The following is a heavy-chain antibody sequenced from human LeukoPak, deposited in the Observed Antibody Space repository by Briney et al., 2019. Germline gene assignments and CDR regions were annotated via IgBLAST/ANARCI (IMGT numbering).Heavy chain of an antibody. CDR1: GFTFSSYW. V-gene: IGHV3-21*01. CDR3: IRDLFDDYSLDY. D-gene: IGHD3-16*01. CDR2: INSDSSLM. J-gene: IGHJ4*02. Sequence: PGGSLRLSCAASGFTFSSYWMSWVRQAPGKGLEWVSSINSDSSLMFYAESVKGRFTISRDNARNSLYLQMNSLRAEDTAVYYCIRDLFDDYSLDYWGQGALVTVSS.